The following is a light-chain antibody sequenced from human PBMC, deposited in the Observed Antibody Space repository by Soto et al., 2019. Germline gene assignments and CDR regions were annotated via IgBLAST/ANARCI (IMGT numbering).Light chain of an antibody. CDR3: VLFMGSGIWM. V-gene: IGLV8-61*01. CDR2: RTN. Sequence: QTVVTQEPSFSVSPGRTVTLTCGLSSGSVSTSYFPSWYQQTPGQPPRTLIYRTNTRSSGVPDRFSGSILGNKAALTITGAQADDESDYYCVLFMGSGIWMFGGGTKLTVL. J-gene: IGLJ3*02. CDR1: SGSVSTSYF.